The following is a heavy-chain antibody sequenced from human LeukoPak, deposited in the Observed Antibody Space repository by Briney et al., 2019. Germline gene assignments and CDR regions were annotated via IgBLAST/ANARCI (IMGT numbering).Heavy chain of an antibody. D-gene: IGHD3-22*01. CDR2: IYYSGST. Sequence: SETLSLTCTVSGSSISSYYWSWIRQPPGKGLEWIGYIYYSGSTNYNPSLKSRVTISVDTSKNQFSLKLSSVTAADTAVYYCARRSYYYDSSAGAGAFDIWGQGTMVTVSS. CDR1: GSSISSYY. CDR3: ARRSYYYDSSAGAGAFDI. J-gene: IGHJ3*02. V-gene: IGHV4-59*08.